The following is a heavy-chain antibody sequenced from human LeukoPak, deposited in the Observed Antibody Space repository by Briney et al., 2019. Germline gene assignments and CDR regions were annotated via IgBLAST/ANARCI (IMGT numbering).Heavy chain of an antibody. CDR1: GFTFSSYE. Sequence: GGSLRLSCAASGFTFSSYEMNWVRQAPGKGLEWVSYISSSGSPIYYADSVKGRFTVSRDNAKNSLYLQMNSLRAKDTAVYYCARVEAGGNAAFGYWGQGTLVTISS. CDR3: ARVEAGGNAAFGY. J-gene: IGHJ4*02. CDR2: ISSSGSPI. D-gene: IGHD4-23*01. V-gene: IGHV3-48*03.